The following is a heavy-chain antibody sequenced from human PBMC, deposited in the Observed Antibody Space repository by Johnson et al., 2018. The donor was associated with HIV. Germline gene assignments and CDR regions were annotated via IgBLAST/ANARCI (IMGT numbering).Heavy chain of an antibody. J-gene: IGHJ3*02. CDR2: ISYDGSNK. Sequence: QVQLVESGGGVVQPGRSLRLSCAASGFTFSSYAMHWVRQAPGKGLEWVAVISYDGSNKYYADSVRGRFTISRDISKNTLYLQMNSLRAEDMAVYYCAREGVGVNAFDIWGQGTMVTVSS. V-gene: IGHV3-30-3*01. D-gene: IGHD1-26*01. CDR3: AREGVGVNAFDI. CDR1: GFTFSSYA.